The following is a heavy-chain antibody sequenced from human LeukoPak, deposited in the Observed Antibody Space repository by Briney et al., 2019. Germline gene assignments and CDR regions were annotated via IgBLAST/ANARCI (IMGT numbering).Heavy chain of an antibody. CDR2: ISSSGNSI. CDR3: AKDHYVSGRYDAFDI. J-gene: IGHJ3*02. V-gene: IGHV3-48*03. Sequence: GGSLRLSCAASGFTFSSYEMNWVRQAPGKGLEWVSYISSSGNSIYYADSVKGRFTISRDNAKNSLYLQMNSLRAEDTAVYYCAKDHYVSGRYDAFDIWGQGTMVTVSS. CDR1: GFTFSSYE. D-gene: IGHD3-10*01.